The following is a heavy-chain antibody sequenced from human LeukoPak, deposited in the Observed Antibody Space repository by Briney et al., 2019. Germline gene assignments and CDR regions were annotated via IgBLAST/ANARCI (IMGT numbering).Heavy chain of an antibody. D-gene: IGHD1-1*01. V-gene: IGHV3-23*01. CDR2: ISGSGGST. CDR3: ARWRGRQSEFDY. Sequence: GGSLRLSCAASGFTFSSYAMSWVRQAPGKGLEWVSAISGSGGSTYYADSVKGRFTISRDNSKNTLYLQMNSLRVEDTAVYYCARWRGRQSEFDYWGQGTLVTVSS. J-gene: IGHJ4*02. CDR1: GFTFSSYA.